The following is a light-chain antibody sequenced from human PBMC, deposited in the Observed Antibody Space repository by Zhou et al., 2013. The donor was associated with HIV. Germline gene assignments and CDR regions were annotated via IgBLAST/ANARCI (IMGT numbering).Light chain of an antibody. CDR1: QSISSW. CDR2: KAS. CDR3: QQCNSYPLT. Sequence: DIQMTQSPSTLSASVGDRVTITCRASQSISSWLAWYQQKSGKAPKLLIYKASSLESGVPSRFSGSGSGTEFTLTISSLQPDDFATYYCQQCNSYPLTFGGGPRWRSN. J-gene: IGKJ4*01. V-gene: IGKV1-5*03.